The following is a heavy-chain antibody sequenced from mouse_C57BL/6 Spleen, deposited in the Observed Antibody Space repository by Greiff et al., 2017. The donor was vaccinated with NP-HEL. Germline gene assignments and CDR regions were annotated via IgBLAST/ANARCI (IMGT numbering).Heavy chain of an antibody. J-gene: IGHJ2*01. CDR2: INPNNGGT. CDR1: GYTFTDYY. V-gene: IGHV1-26*01. CDR3: ARERGEITTVLRYFDY. D-gene: IGHD1-1*01. Sequence: VQLQQSGPELVKPGASVKISCKASGYTFTDYYMNWVKQSHGKSLEWIGDINPNNGGTSYNQKFKGKATLTVDKSSSTAYMELRSLTSEDSAVYYCARERGEITTVLRYFDYWGQGTTLTVSS.